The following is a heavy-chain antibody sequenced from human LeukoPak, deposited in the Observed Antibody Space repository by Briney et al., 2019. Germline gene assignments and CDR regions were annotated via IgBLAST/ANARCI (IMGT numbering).Heavy chain of an antibody. J-gene: IGHJ6*04. D-gene: IGHD4-17*01. CDR1: GFTFSSYA. CDR2: ISYDGSNK. CDR3: AGGNDYGDPSYYYGIDV. Sequence: GRSLRLSCAASGFTFSSYAMHWVRQAPGMGLEWVAVISYDGSNKYYADSVKGRFTISRDNSKNTLYLQMNSLRAEDTAVYYCAGGNDYGDPSYYYGIDVWGKGTTVTVSS. V-gene: IGHV3-30*04.